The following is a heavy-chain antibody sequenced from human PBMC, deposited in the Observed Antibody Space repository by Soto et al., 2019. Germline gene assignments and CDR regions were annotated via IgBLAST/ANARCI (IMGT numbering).Heavy chain of an antibody. CDR1: GFTFSSYG. V-gene: IGHV3-30*18. CDR3: PKVPALRYYYDSSGYSEPYYFDS. CDR2: ISYDGSNK. J-gene: IGHJ4*02. Sequence: GGSLRLSCSASGFTFSSYGMYWVRQAPGKGLEWVAVISYDGSNKYYADSVKGRFTISRDNSKNTLYLKMNSLRAEDTAMYYCPKVPALRYYYDSSGYSEPYYFDSWGQAT. D-gene: IGHD3-22*01.